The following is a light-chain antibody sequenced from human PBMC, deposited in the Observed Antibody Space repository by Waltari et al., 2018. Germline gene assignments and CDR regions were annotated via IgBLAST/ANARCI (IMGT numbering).Light chain of an antibody. J-gene: IGLJ3*02. Sequence: QSALTQPASVSGSPGQSITLSCTGTNNAIENSILVSWYQQHPGKAPKLIIYDVNRRPSGVSDRFSDSKSSKKTSLTIARRQAKDEADYHCSSYASDRTLFGGGTKVTVL. CDR3: SSYASDRTL. V-gene: IGLV2-23*02. CDR1: NNAIENSIL. CDR2: DVN.